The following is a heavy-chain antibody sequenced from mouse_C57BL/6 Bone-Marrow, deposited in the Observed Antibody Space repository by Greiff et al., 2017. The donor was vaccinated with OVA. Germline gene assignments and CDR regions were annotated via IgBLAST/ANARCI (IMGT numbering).Heavy chain of an antibody. D-gene: IGHD2-14*01. CDR3: ARSGGTWKNYFDY. J-gene: IGHJ2*01. CDR2: ISYSGST. CDR1: GYSITSDY. V-gene: IGHV3-8*01. Sequence: EVMLVESGPGLAKPSQTLSLTCSVTGYSITSDYWNWIRKFPGNKLEYMGYISYSGSTYYNPSLKRRISITQDTSKNQYYLQLNSVTTEDTATYYGARSGGTWKNYFDYWGQGTTLTVSS.